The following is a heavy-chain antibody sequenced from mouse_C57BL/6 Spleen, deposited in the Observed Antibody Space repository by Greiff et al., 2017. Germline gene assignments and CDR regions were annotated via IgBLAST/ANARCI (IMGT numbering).Heavy chain of an antibody. CDR1: GYTFTDYN. CDR2: INPNNGGT. J-gene: IGHJ3*01. D-gene: IGHD2-3*01. V-gene: IGHV1-18*01. Sequence: VQLQQSGPELVKPGASVKIPCKASGYTFTDYNMDWVKQSHGKSLEWIGDINPNNGGTIYNQKFKGKATLTVDKSSSTAYLELRSLTSEDTAVYDCASMGGLLHAWFAYWGQGTLVTVSA. CDR3: ASMGGLLHAWFAY.